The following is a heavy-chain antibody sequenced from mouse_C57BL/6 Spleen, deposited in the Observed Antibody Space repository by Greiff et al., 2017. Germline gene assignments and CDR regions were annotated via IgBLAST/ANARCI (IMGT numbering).Heavy chain of an antibody. CDR3: ARGILDYYAMDY. D-gene: IGHD1-1*01. CDR1: GYAFSSYW. J-gene: IGHJ4*01. V-gene: IGHV1-80*01. CDR2: IYPGDGDT. Sequence: QVQLKQSGAELVKPGASVKISCKASGYAFSSYWMNWVKQRPGKGLEWIGQIYPGDGDTNYNGKFKGKATLTADKSSSTAYMQLSSLTSEDSAVYFCARGILDYYAMDYWGQGTSVTVSS.